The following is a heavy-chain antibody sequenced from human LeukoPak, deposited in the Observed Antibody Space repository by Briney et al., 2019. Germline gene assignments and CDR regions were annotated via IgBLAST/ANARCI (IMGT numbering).Heavy chain of an antibody. CDR2: IYYSGNT. V-gene: IGHV4-39*01. J-gene: IGHJ4*02. Sequence: SETLSLTCTVSGGSISSSSYYWGWIRQPPGKGLEWIGSIYYSGNTYYNPSLKSRVTISVDTSKNQFSLKLGSVTAADTAVYYCARRQYLGYCSGGSCYSGRYNYWGQGTLVTVSS. D-gene: IGHD2-15*01. CDR3: ARRQYLGYCSGGSCYSGRYNY. CDR1: GGSISSSSYY.